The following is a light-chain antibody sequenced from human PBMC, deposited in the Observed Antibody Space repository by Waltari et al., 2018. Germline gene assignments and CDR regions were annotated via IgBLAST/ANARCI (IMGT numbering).Light chain of an antibody. CDR1: SGSIASNY. V-gene: IGLV6-57*04. Sequence: NFMLTQPHSVSESPGKTVTISCTRSSGSIASNYVQWYQQRPGSAPTTVIYQDNQRPSGVPVLFSGSIHSSSNSASLTISGLKTEDEADYYCQSYDSSNHVVFGGGTKLTVL. CDR2: QDN. CDR3: QSYDSSNHVV. J-gene: IGLJ2*01.